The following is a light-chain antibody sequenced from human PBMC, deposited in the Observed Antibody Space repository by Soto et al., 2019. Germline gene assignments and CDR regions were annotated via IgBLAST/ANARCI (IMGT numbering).Light chain of an antibody. CDR3: QQGYNTHNN. Sequence: DIQMTQSPSSLSASVGDRVTITCRASQSITTYLNWYQQKPGKAPKLLIYAASSLQSGVPSRFSGSGSGTDFTLTIGSLQPEDFATYYCQQGYNTHNNFGQGTNLEIK. CDR2: AAS. CDR1: QSITTY. J-gene: IGKJ2*01. V-gene: IGKV1-39*01.